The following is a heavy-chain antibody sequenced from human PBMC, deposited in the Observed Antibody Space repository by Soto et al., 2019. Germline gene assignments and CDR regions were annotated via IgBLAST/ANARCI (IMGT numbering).Heavy chain of an antibody. CDR2: IIPIFGTA. V-gene: IGHV1-69*01. CDR3: ARDHGYSYGSLTLTYFDY. J-gene: IGHJ4*02. D-gene: IGHD5-18*01. CDR1: GGTFSSYA. Sequence: QVQLVQSGAEVKKPGSSVKVSCKASGGTFSSYAISWVRQAPGQGLEWMGGIIPIFGTANYAQKFQGRVTITADESTSTAYIELSSLRSEDTAVYYCARDHGYSYGSLTLTYFDYWGQGTLVTVSS.